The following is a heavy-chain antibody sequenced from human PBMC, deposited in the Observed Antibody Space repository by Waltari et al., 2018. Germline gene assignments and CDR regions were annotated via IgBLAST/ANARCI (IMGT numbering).Heavy chain of an antibody. CDR3: ASPTGGSGSYNAFDI. D-gene: IGHD1-26*01. CDR2: IWYDGSKK. V-gene: IGHV3-33*01. CDR1: GFTFSSYG. J-gene: IGHJ3*02. Sequence: QVQLVESGGGVVQPGRSLRLSCAASGFTFSSYGMNGGRQAPGKGLEWVAVIWYDGSKKYYADAVKGRFTISRDNSKNTLYLQMNSLRAEDTAVYYCASPTGGSGSYNAFDIWGQGTMVTVSS.